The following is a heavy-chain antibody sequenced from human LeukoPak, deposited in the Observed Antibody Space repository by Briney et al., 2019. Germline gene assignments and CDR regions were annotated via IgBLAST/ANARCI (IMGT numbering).Heavy chain of an antibody. Sequence: GGSLRLSCAASGITFNTYWISWVRQAPGKGLEWLATINQDGGEKYYVDSVKGRFTISRDNAENSLFLQMNSLRAEDTAVYYCTTFYTRLTDYWGQGTLVTVSS. CDR1: GITFNTYW. V-gene: IGHV3-7*05. CDR3: TTFYTRLTDY. J-gene: IGHJ4*02. D-gene: IGHD2/OR15-2a*01. CDR2: INQDGGEK.